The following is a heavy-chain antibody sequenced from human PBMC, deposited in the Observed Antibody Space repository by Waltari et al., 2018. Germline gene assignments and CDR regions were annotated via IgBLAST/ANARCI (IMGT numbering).Heavy chain of an antibody. CDR3: TRKANIDGSEYWYEFDH. V-gene: IGHV3-73*01. J-gene: IGHJ4*02. CDR2: IRSKTNNYAT. D-gene: IGHD3-22*01. CDR1: GFIFSDHA. Sequence: EVQLVESGGGLVQPGGSLKLSCAASGFIFSDHAMHWVRQASGKGLEWVGRIRSKTNNYATAYAASVKGRVTISRDDSKNTAYLQMNSLKTEDSAVYFCTRKANIDGSEYWYEFDHWGQGTLVTVSS.